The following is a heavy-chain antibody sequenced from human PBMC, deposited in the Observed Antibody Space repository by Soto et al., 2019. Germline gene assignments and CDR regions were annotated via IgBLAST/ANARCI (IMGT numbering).Heavy chain of an antibody. D-gene: IGHD1-20*01. CDR1: GDSISNLDYF. J-gene: IGHJ5*01. CDR2: IYKSATT. V-gene: IGHV4-30-4*01. CDR3: ARGRYCLTGRCFPNWFHS. Sequence: SETLSLTCSVSGDSISNLDYFWAWIRQPPGQALEYIGYIYKSATTYYNPSFESRVAISVDTSKSQFSLNVTSVTAADTAVYFCARGRYCLTGRCFPNWFHSWGQGAVVTVS.